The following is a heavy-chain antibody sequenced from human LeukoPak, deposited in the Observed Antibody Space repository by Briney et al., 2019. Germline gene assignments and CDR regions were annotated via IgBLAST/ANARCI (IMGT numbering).Heavy chain of an antibody. D-gene: IGHD3-22*01. CDR1: GDSVSRSDSY. Sequence: SETLSLTCSVSGDSVSRSDSYWDWIRQPPGKGLEWIGTIYYSGRTYYSPSLKSRVTMSVDPSHNQFSLNLRSVTAADTALYYCARRRYYDGSGYLEWGQGTLLSVSS. V-gene: IGHV4-39*01. J-gene: IGHJ1*01. CDR3: ARRRYYDGSGYLE. CDR2: IYYSGRT.